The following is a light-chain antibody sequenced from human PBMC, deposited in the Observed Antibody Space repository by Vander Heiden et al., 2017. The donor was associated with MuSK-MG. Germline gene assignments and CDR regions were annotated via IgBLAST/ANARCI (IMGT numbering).Light chain of an antibody. Sequence: IVMTQSPATLSVSPGERATLSCRASQSVSSNLAWYKQKPGQAPRLLIYGASTRATGIAARFSGSGYGKEFTLTISSRQSEAFAVYYCQQDNNWPPWTFGQGTKVXIK. CDR1: QSVSSN. CDR3: QQDNNWPPWT. V-gene: IGKV3-15*01. J-gene: IGKJ1*01. CDR2: GAS.